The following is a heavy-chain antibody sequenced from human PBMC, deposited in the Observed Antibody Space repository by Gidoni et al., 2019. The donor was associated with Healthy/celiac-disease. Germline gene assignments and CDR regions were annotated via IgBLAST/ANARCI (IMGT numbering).Heavy chain of an antibody. D-gene: IGHD3-3*01. CDR3: AKAFPDYDFWSGYYQDYFDY. Sequence: EVQLLESGGGLVQPGGSLRLSCAASGFTFSSYAMSWVRQAPGKGLEWVSAISGSGGSTYYADSVKGRFTISRDNSKNTLYLQMNSLRAEDTAVYYCAKAFPDYDFWSGYYQDYFDYWGQGTLVTVSS. V-gene: IGHV3-23*01. CDR1: GFTFSSYA. J-gene: IGHJ4*02. CDR2: ISGSGGST.